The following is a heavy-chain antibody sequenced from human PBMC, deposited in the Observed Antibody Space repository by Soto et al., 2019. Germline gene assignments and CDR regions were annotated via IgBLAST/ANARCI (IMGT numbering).Heavy chain of an antibody. Sequence: QVQLQESGPGLVKPSETLSLTCTVSGGSISSYYWSWIRQPPGKGLEWIGYIYYSGSTNYNPSLKSRVTISVDTSKNQFSLKLSSVTAADTVVYYCARAPGDLNYYYYGMDVWGQGTTVTVSS. V-gene: IGHV4-59*01. CDR3: ARAPGDLNYYYYGMDV. D-gene: IGHD4-17*01. J-gene: IGHJ6*02. CDR1: GGSISSYY. CDR2: IYYSGST.